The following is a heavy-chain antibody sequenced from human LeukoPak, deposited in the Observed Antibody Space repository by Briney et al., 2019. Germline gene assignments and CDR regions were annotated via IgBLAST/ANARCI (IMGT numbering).Heavy chain of an antibody. D-gene: IGHD5-18*01. CDR3: ARDHRGYSYGLFDN. CDR1: GGSMSRYY. V-gene: IGHV4-59*01. Sequence: NPSETLSLTCTVSGGSMSRYYWSWIRQPPGKGLEWIGSIYYSGSTNYNPSLKSRVIISVDTSKNQFSLRLSSVTAADTAVYYCARDHRGYSYGLFDNWGQGTLVTVSS. CDR2: IYYSGST. J-gene: IGHJ4*02.